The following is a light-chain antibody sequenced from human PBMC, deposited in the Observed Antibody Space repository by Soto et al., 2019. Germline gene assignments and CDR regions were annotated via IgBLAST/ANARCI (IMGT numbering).Light chain of an antibody. J-gene: IGKJ1*01. Sequence: EIVLKQSPGTLSLSPGERATLSCRASQTVGSSFLAWFQHKPGQAPRLLIYGASTRATGIPDRFSGSGSGTDFTLTISRLEPEDFAVYYCQHFGNSLWTFGQGTKVDI. CDR1: QTVGSSF. CDR2: GAS. CDR3: QHFGNSLWT. V-gene: IGKV3-20*01.